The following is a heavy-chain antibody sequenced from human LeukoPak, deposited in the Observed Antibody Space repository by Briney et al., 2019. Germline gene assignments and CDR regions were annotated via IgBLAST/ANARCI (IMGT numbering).Heavy chain of an antibody. CDR1: GGSISSSNW. CDR3: ARSGFKSGYYFDY. Sequence: SETLSLTCAVSGGSISSSNWWSWVRQPPGKGLEWIGEIYHSGSTNYNPSLKSRVTISVDKSKNQFSLKLSSVTAADTAVYYCARSGFKSGYYFDYWGRGTLVTVSS. D-gene: IGHD3-3*01. CDR2: IYHSGST. J-gene: IGHJ4*02. V-gene: IGHV4-4*02.